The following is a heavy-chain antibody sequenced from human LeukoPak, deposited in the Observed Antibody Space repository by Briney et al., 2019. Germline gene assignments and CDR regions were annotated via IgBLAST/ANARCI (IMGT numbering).Heavy chain of an antibody. CDR3: ARGFGSYFYFQH. CDR2: FDPEDGET. J-gene: IGHJ1*01. D-gene: IGHD1-26*01. V-gene: IGHV1-24*01. Sequence: ASVKVSCKVSGYTLTELSMHWVRQAPGKGLEWMGGFDPEDGETIYAQKFQGRVTMTEDTSTDTAYMELSSLRSDDTAVYYCARGFGSYFYFQHWGQGTLVTVSS. CDR1: GYTLTELS.